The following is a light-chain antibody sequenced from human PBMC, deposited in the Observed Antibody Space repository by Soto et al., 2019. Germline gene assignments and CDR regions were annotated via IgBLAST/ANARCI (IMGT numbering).Light chain of an antibody. Sequence: VVLTQSPATLSVSPGARATLSCRASQTITNNYLAWYQQKPGQAPRRLIFGASVRATGIPDRFSGSGSGTEFTLTISSLQSGDLGVYYCQQYSSWYTFGQGTKLEIK. CDR3: QQYSSWYT. J-gene: IGKJ2*01. CDR2: GAS. V-gene: IGKV3D-15*01. CDR1: QTITNN.